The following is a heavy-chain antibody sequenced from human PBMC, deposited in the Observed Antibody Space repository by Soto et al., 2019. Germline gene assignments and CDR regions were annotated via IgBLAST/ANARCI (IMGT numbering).Heavy chain of an antibody. D-gene: IGHD3-16*01. CDR3: AMVDVYVTPSPQDV. V-gene: IGHV1-18*01. CDR2: INTYNGNT. J-gene: IGHJ6*02. CDR1: GYTFTRYG. Sequence: QVQLVQSGAEVKNPGASVKVSCKASGYTFTRYGIGWARQAPGQGLEWMGWINTYNGNTNYAQNVQGRVTLTTDTSQSTAYMERRSLRSNRTAIYYCAMVDVYVTPSPQDVWGQGTTVIVSS.